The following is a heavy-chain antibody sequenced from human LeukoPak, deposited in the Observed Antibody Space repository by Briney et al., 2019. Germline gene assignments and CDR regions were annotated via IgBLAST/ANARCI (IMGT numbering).Heavy chain of an antibody. V-gene: IGHV4-61*02. J-gene: IGHJ4*02. CDR2: IYTSGST. D-gene: IGHD7-27*01. CDR1: GGSISSGSYY. CDR3: ALLTGAFDY. Sequence: SQTLSLTCTVSGGSISSGSYYWSWIRQPAGKGLEWIGRIYTSGSTNYNPSLKSRVTISVDTSKNQFSLKLSSVTAADTAVYYCALLTGAFDYWGQGTLVTVSS.